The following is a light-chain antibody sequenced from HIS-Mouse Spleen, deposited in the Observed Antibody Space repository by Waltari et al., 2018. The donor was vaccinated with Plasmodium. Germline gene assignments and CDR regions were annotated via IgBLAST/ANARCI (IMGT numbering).Light chain of an antibody. CDR3: QQYGSSPYT. CDR2: GAS. Sequence: DIVLTQSPGTLSLSPGDRATLSCRASQSVSSSYLAWYQHKPGPAPRLRIYGASSRATCIPDRFSGSGSGTDFTLTISRLEPEDFAVYYCQQYGSSPYTFGQGTKLEIK. CDR1: QSVSSSY. J-gene: IGKJ2*01. V-gene: IGKV3-20*01.